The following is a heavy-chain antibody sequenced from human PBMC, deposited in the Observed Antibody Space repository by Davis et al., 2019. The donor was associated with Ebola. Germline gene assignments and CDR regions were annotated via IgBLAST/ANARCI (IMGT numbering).Heavy chain of an antibody. CDR3: AKLSTAVTSFDF. CDR2: IYYSGST. Sequence: SETLSLTCTVSGGSISSYYWTWIRQPPGKGLEWIGYIYYSGSTNYNPSLKSRVTVSVDTSKNQFSLKVTSVTAADTAVYYCAKLSTAVTSFDFWGQGSLVTVSS. V-gene: IGHV4-59*08. D-gene: IGHD4-17*01. CDR1: GGSISSYY. J-gene: IGHJ4*02.